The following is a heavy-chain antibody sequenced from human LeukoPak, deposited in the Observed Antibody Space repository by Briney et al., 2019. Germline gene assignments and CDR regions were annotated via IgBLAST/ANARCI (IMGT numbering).Heavy chain of an antibody. CDR1: GFNFSSYE. J-gene: IGHJ4*02. Sequence: GGSLRLSCAASGFNFSSYEMNWVRQAPGKGLEWVSYISSSDSTIYYADSVKGRFTISRDNAKNSLYLQMNSLRAEDTAVYYCAREGGGSGYDLWGQGTLVTVSS. D-gene: IGHD5-12*01. V-gene: IGHV3-48*03. CDR3: AREGGGSGYDL. CDR2: ISSSDSTI.